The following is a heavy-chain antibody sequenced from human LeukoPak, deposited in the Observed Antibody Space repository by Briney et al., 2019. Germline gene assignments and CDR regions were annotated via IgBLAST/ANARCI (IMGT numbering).Heavy chain of an antibody. CDR3: VGARSSLWSRQVSIWFDP. V-gene: IGHV3-7*01. D-gene: IGHD2-2*01. Sequence: GGSLRLSCAGSGFTISSYWMTWVRQAPGKGLEWVANMKFDGSEKFYGDSVKGRFTISRDNAKNSLYLQMNSLRAEDTATYFCVGARSSLWSRQVSIWFDPWGQGTLVTVSP. J-gene: IGHJ5*02. CDR1: GFTISSYW. CDR2: MKFDGSEK.